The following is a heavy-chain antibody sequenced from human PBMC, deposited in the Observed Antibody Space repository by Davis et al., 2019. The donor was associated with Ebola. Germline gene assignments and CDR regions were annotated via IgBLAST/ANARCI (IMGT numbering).Heavy chain of an antibody. D-gene: IGHD4-17*01. V-gene: IGHV1-2*02. J-gene: IGHJ4*02. Sequence: ASVKVSCKASGYTFTGYYMHWVRQAPGQGLEWMGWINPNSGGTNYAQKFQGRVTMTRDTSISTAYMELSRLRSDDTAVYYCARDDLYGDYFDYWGQGTLVTVSS. CDR3: ARDDLYGDYFDY. CDR1: GYTFTGYY. CDR2: INPNSGGT.